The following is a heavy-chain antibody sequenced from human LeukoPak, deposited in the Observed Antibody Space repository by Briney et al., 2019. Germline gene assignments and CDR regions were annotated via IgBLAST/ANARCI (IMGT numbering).Heavy chain of an antibody. CDR1: GFTFSSYS. Sequence: GGSLRLSCAASGFTFSSYSMNWVRQAPGKGLGWVSSISTSSSSMYYADSVKGRSTISRDNAKNSLYLQMNSLRAEDTAVYFCARDQSSPYVSWGQGTLVTVSS. J-gene: IGHJ4*02. V-gene: IGHV3-21*01. CDR2: ISTSSSSM. D-gene: IGHD3-16*01. CDR3: ARDQSSPYVS.